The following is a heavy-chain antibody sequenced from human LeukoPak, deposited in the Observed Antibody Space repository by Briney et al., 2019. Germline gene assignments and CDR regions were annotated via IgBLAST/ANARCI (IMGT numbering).Heavy chain of an antibody. CDR3: ARGDYCSSTSCYLTIDY. D-gene: IGHD2-2*01. CDR1: GGTFSSYA. J-gene: IGHJ4*02. CDR2: IIPIFGTA. Sequence: ASVKVSCKASGGTFSSYAISWVRQAPGQGLEWMGGIIPIFGTANYAQKFQGRVTITADESTSTAYMELSSLRSEDTAVYYCARGDYCSSTSCYLTIDYWGQGTLVTVSS. V-gene: IGHV1-69*13.